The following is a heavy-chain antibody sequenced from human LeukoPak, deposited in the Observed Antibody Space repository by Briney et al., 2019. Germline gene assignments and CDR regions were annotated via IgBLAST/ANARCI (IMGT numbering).Heavy chain of an antibody. CDR1: GFTFSNAW. V-gene: IGHV3-23*01. J-gene: IGHJ4*02. CDR2: ISGSGGST. Sequence: GGSLRLSCAASGFTFSNAWMSWVRQAPGKGLEWVSAISGSGGSTYYADSVKGRFTISRDNSKNTLYLQMNSLRAEDTAVYYCVRSHDSSGYYFWGQGTLVTVSS. CDR3: VRSHDSSGYYF. D-gene: IGHD3-22*01.